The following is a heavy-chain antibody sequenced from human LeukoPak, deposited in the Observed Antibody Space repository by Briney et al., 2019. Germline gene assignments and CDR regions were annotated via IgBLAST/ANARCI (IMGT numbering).Heavy chain of an antibody. V-gene: IGHV4-59*01. D-gene: IGHD5-18*01. J-gene: IGHJ4*02. CDR2: IYYSGST. CDR3: ARGAGYSYGYDY. Sequence: PSETLSLTCTVSGGSISSYYCSWLRQPPGKGLEWIGYIYYSGSTNYNPSLKSRITMSVDTSKNQFSLKLSSVTAADTAVYYCARGAGYSYGYDYWGQGTLVTVSS. CDR1: GGSISSYY.